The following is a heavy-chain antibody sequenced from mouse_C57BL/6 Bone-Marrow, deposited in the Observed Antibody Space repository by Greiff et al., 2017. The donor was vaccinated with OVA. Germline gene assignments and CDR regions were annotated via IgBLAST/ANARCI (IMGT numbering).Heavy chain of an antibody. CDR2: IYPRSGNT. D-gene: IGHD1-1*01. Sequence: QVQLKQSGAELARPGASVKLSCKASGYTFTSYGISWVKQRTGQGLEWIGEIYPRSGNTYYNEKFKGKATLTADKSSSTAYMELRSLTSEDSAVYFCARYRITTVVADYAMDYWGQGTSVTVSS. J-gene: IGHJ4*01. CDR1: GYTFTSYG. V-gene: IGHV1-81*01. CDR3: ARYRITTVVADYAMDY.